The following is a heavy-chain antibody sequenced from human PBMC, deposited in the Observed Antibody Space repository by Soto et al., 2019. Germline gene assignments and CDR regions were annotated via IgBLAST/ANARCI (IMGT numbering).Heavy chain of an antibody. CDR1: EAFRNYS. V-gene: IGHV3-48*02. Sequence: EVQLVESGGGLVQPGGSLRLTCTGSEAFRNYSMNWVRQGPGKGLEWLAYISSTGSTIYYANSVKGRVSISRDDAKQSLHRQMNNLRDDDTAVYWCAREGRCSTSSCFTSEFWFDPWGQGTQVTVSS. CDR3: AREGRCSTSSCFTSEFWFDP. D-gene: IGHD2-2*02. J-gene: IGHJ5*02. CDR2: ISSTGSTI.